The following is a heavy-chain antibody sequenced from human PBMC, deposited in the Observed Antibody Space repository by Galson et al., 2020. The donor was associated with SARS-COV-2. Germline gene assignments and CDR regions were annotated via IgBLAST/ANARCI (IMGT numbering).Heavy chain of an antibody. J-gene: IGHJ4*02. CDR1: GYSISSDYY. CDR3: ARRGPYHSSGSFDY. V-gene: IGHV4-38-2*02. D-gene: IGHD3-22*01. Sequence: SETLSLTCSVSGYSISSDYYWGWIRQPPGKGLEWIGGIHHSGSIYYDPSLQSRVTMSVDTSKNQFSLKLSSVTAADTAVYYCARRGPYHSSGSFDYWGQGALVTVSS. CDR2: IHHSGSI.